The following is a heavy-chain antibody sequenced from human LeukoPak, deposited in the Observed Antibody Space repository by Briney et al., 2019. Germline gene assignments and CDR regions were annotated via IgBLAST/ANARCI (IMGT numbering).Heavy chain of an antibody. V-gene: IGHV3-74*01. CDR1: GFTFSSYW. CDR2: IHSDGIGT. CDR3: ARDQGSFDY. Sequence: GGSLRLSCAAPGFTFSSYWMHWIRQAPGKGLVWVSRIHSDGIGTSYADSVRGRSTISRDNAKNTVYLQMNSLRAEDTAVYYCARDQGSFDYWGQGTLVTVSS. J-gene: IGHJ4*02.